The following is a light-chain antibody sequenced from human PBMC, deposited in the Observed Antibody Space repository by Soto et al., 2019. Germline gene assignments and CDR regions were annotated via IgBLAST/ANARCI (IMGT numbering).Light chain of an antibody. CDR1: QNLGNNF. V-gene: IGKV3-20*01. CDR2: GAS. Sequence: EVVLTQSPGTLSLSPGERATLSCRASQNLGNNFLAWYQQTAVQAPRLLIFGASSRAAGISDRFSGSGSGTDFTLTINYLRPEDVAVYFCQQYGDSPWTFGQGTRVEIK. CDR3: QQYGDSPWT. J-gene: IGKJ1*01.